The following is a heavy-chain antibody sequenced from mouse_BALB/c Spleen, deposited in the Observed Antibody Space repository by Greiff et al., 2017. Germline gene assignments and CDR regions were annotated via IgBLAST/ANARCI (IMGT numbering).Heavy chain of an antibody. Sequence: EVNVVESGGGLVQPGGSLRLSCATSGFTFTDYYMSWVRQPPGKALEWLGFIRNKANGYTTEYSASVKGRFTISRDNSQSILYLQMNTLRAEDSATYYCARDIYYGYGGDYWGQGTTLTVSS. CDR2: IRNKANGYTT. CDR1: GFTFTDYY. CDR3: ARDIYYGYGGDY. D-gene: IGHD2-2*01. V-gene: IGHV7-3*02. J-gene: IGHJ2*01.